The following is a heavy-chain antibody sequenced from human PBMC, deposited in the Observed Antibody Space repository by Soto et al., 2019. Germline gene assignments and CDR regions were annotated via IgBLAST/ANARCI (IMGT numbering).Heavy chain of an antibody. V-gene: IGHV1-69*05. Sequence: SVKVSCKASGGTFSSYAISWVRQAPGQGLEWMGWINPIYGKTKYSQKFQGRVTITRDTSASTAYMELSSLRSEDTAVYYCARGIWKNPGIAVAGANYWGQGTLVTVSS. J-gene: IGHJ4*02. CDR3: ARGIWKNPGIAVAGANY. CDR2: INPIYGKT. D-gene: IGHD6-19*01. CDR1: GGTFSSYA.